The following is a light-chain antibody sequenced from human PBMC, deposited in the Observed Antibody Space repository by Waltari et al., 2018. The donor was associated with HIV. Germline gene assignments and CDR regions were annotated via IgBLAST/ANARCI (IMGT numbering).Light chain of an antibody. Sequence: EIVLTQSPATLSVSPGDRATLPCRASQSIGTSLAWYQQKPGQAPSLIIYDASRGAIGIPARFSGSGSGTDFTLTISNVEPEDFAVYYCQQRSNWPPLTFGGGTKVEIK. J-gene: IGKJ4*01. CDR2: DAS. CDR3: QQRSNWPPLT. V-gene: IGKV3-11*01. CDR1: QSIGTS.